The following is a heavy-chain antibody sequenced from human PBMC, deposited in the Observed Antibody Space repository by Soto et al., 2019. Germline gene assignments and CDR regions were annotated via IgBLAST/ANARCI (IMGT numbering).Heavy chain of an antibody. CDR1: GGTFSSYA. Sequence: QVQLVQSGAEVKKPGSSVKVSCTASGGTFSSYAISWVRQAPGQGLEWMGGIIPIFGTANYAQKFQGRVTITADESTSTAYMELSSLRSEYTAVYYCASPKYDSSGYGYFAYWGQGTLVTVSS. J-gene: IGHJ4*02. CDR3: ASPKYDSSGYGYFAY. V-gene: IGHV1-69*01. D-gene: IGHD3-22*01. CDR2: IIPIFGTA.